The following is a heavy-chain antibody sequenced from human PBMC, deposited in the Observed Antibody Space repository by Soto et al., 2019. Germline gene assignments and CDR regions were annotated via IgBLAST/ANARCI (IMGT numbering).Heavy chain of an antibody. J-gene: IGHJ4*02. CDR3: ATKILVTWGFDY. CDR2: ISGGGGTT. V-gene: IGHV3-23*01. D-gene: IGHD3-22*01. Sequence: EVQLLESGGGLVQPGGSLRLSCTASGFTFSNYAMAWVRQAPGKGLEWVSAISGGGGTTYYADSVKGQFTISRDNSKNTLVLQMNSLRAEDTAVYYCATKILVTWGFDYWGQGTLVTVSS. CDR1: GFTFSNYA.